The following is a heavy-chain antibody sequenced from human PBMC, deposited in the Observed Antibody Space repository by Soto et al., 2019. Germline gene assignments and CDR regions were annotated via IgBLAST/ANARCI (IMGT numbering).Heavy chain of an antibody. Sequence: PGGSLRLSCAASGFTFSTYGMHWVRQAPGKGLEWVAVIWNDGSDKKYSDSVKGRFTISRDNSKNTLYLHMNSLRAEDTAIYYCARDLRSGTYRPPAYWGQGTLVTVS. D-gene: IGHD1-26*01. CDR2: IWNDGSDK. J-gene: IGHJ4*02. CDR3: ARDLRSGTYRPPAY. CDR1: GFTFSTYG. V-gene: IGHV3-33*01.